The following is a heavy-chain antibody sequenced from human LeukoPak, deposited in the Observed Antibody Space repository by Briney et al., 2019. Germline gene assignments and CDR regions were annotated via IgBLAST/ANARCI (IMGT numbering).Heavy chain of an antibody. CDR2: IKQNGSEK. J-gene: IGHJ5*02. V-gene: IGHV3-7*01. D-gene: IGHD2-21*01. CDR1: GFTFSSYW. CDR3: ARDLFHQINWFDP. Sequence: GGSLRLSCAASGFTFSSYWMSWVRQAPGKGLEWVANIKQNGSEKYYVDSVKGRFTISRDNAKNSVYLQMNSLRAEDTAGYYCARDLFHQINWFDPWGQGTLVTVSS.